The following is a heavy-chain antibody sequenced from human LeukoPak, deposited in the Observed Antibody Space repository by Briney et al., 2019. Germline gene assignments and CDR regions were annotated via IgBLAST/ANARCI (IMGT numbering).Heavy chain of an antibody. CDR3: ARGYCSSTSCRSSNHDY. CDR2: INPNSGGT. CDR1: GYTFTGYY. V-gene: IGHV1-2*02. Sequence: ASVKVSCKASGYTFTGYYMHWVRQAPGQGLEWMGWINPNSGGTNYAQKFQGRVTMTRDTSISTPYMELSRLRSDDTAVYYCARGYCSSTSCRSSNHDYWGQGTLVTVSS. D-gene: IGHD2-2*01. J-gene: IGHJ4*02.